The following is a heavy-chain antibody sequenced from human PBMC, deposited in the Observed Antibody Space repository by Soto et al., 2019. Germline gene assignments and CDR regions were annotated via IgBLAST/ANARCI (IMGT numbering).Heavy chain of an antibody. Sequence: VQLLESGGGLIQPGGSLRLSWAASGFTFSYGIHWLRQAPGKGLEWVAYISYDSSNKFYGDSVKCRFTISRDNSKNTQFLQMNSLRAADTAVYYCAKLVIGYCSGNTCDDYWGQGTLVAVSS. D-gene: IGHD2-15*01. J-gene: IGHJ4*02. CDR3: AKLVIGYCSGNTCDDY. CDR2: ISYDSSNK. CDR1: GFTFSYG. V-gene: IGHV3-30*18.